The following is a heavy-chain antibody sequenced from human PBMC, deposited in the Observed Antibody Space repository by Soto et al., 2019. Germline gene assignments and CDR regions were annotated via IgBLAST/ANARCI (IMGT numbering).Heavy chain of an antibody. D-gene: IGHD2-15*01. J-gene: IGHJ4*02. CDR1: GFTLISYG. Sequence: GGSLRRSGAASGFTLISYGINWVRHAPWKGLEWVSSISSSSTYIYYADSVKGRFTISRDNAKNSVYLQMNSLRAEGTAVYYCAREALCLSANIHFDSWGTGNLVTVSS. V-gene: IGHV3-21*01. CDR3: AREALCLSANIHFDS. CDR2: ISSSSTYI.